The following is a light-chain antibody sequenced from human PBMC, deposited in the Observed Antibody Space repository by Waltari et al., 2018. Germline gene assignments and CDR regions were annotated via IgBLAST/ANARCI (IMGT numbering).Light chain of an antibody. Sequence: DVVLTPSPLFLPVTLGQPASIPCRSTQRLENTDGNTYLDWFLQRPGQSPRRLIYKVSERDSGVPDRFSGIGSGSNFTLKISRVEAEDVGVYYCLQAPITFGPGTRVDIK. CDR1: QRLENTDGNTY. V-gene: IGKV2-30*01. CDR3: LQAPIT. J-gene: IGKJ3*01. CDR2: KVS.